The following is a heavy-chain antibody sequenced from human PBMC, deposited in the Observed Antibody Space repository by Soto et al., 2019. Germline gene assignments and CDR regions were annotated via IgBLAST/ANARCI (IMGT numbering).Heavy chain of an antibody. CDR1: GFTFSNYY. D-gene: IGHD6-19*01. CDR3: ARVSASGWHVNGRDYFDS. Sequence: QVQLVESGGGLVKPGGSLRLSCAASGFTFSNYYMAWIRQAPGKALECLSYISSREVTIYYADSVKGRFTISRDNTKNSLYLQMSSLRDEDTGVYYCARVSASGWHVNGRDYFDSWGQGTLVTVSS. J-gene: IGHJ4*02. V-gene: IGHV3-11*01. CDR2: ISSREVTI.